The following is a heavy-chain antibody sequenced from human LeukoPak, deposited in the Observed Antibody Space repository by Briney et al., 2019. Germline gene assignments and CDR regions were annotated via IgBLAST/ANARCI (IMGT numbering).Heavy chain of an antibody. V-gene: IGHV4-4*02. CDR2: ISLAGQT. Sequence: PSETLSLTCTVSGGSISGTNWWSWVRQPPGQGLEWIGEISLAGQTNYNPSLNGRVTMSLDKSSNQLSLHLTSVTAADTATYYCSRESGPFCPFGYWGQGTLVIVSS. CDR3: SRESGPFCPFGY. D-gene: IGHD1-26*01. CDR1: GGSISGTNW. J-gene: IGHJ4*02.